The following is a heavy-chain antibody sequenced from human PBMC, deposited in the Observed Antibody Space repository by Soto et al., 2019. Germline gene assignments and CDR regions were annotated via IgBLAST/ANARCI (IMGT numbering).Heavy chain of an antibody. D-gene: IGHD3-10*01. CDR1: GGTFSSYA. Sequence: SVKVSCKASGGTFSSYAISWVRQAPGQGLEWMGGIIPIFGTANYARKFQGRVTITADESTSTAYMELSSLRSEDTAVYFCSGSYYTRYYYYYGMDVWGQGTTVTVSS. V-gene: IGHV1-69*13. CDR3: SGSYYTRYYYYYGMDV. CDR2: IIPIFGTA. J-gene: IGHJ6*02.